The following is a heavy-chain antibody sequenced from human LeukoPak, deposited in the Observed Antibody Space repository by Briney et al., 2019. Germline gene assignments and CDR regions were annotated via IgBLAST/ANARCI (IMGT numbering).Heavy chain of an antibody. J-gene: IGHJ6*02. CDR2: ISAYNGNT. V-gene: IGHV1-18*04. CDR1: GYTFTSYY. Sequence: ASVKVSCKASGYTFTSYYMHWVRQAPGQGLEWMGWISAYNGNTNYAQKLQGRVTMTTDTSTSTAYMELRSLRSDDTAVYYCARDPGSSWFYYYYYGMDVWGQGTTVTVSS. CDR3: ARDPGSSWFYYYYYGMDV. D-gene: IGHD6-13*01.